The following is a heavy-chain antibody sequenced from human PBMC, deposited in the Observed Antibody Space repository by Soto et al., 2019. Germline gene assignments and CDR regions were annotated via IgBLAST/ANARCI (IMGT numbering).Heavy chain of an antibody. CDR3: AKDAAVTTYYYYYMDV. Sequence: GGSLRLSCAASGFTFSSYGMHWVRQAPGKGQEREAVISYDESNKYYADFVKCRFTISRDNSKYTLYLQMNSLRAEDTAVYYCAKDAAVTTYYYYYMDVWGKGTTVTVSS. J-gene: IGHJ6*03. V-gene: IGHV3-30*18. D-gene: IGHD4-17*01. CDR1: GFTFSSYG. CDR2: ISYDESNK.